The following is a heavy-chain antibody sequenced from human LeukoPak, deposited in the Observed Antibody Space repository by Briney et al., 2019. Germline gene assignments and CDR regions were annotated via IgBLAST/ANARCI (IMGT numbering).Heavy chain of an antibody. CDR1: GFTFSSYS. V-gene: IGHV3-21*01. D-gene: IGHD3-22*01. CDR2: ISSSSSYI. CDR3: ARKYYYDSSGYQGAFDI. Sequence: GGSLRLSCAASGFTFSSYSMNWVRQAPGKGLEWVSSISSSSSYIYYADSVKGRFTISRDNAKNSLYLQMNSLRAEDTAVYYCARKYYYDSSGYQGAFDIWGQGTMVTVFS. J-gene: IGHJ3*02.